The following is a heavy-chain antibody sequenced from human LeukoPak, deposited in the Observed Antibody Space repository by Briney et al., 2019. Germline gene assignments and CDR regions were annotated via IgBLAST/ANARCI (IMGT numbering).Heavy chain of an antibody. CDR2: IYPGDSDT. CDR1: GYSSTSYW. V-gene: IGHV5-51*01. CDR3: ARQNDILTGYSDY. Sequence: GESLKISCKGSGYSSTSYWIGWVRQMPGKGLEWMGIIYPGDSDTRYSPSFQGQVTIPADKSISTAYLQWSSLKASDTAMYYCARQNDILTGYSDYWGQGTLVTVSS. J-gene: IGHJ4*02. D-gene: IGHD3-9*01.